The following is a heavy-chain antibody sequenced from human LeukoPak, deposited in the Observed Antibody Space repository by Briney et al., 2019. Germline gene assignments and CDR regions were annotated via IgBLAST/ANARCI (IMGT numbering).Heavy chain of an antibody. CDR1: GGSISSGRYY. CDR3: ARLPSSGSYFYGMDV. V-gene: IGHV4-39*07. D-gene: IGHD6-25*01. CDR2: ISYSGST. J-gene: IGHJ6*02. Sequence: PSETLSLTCTVSGGSISSGRYYWGWIRQPPGKGLELIAIISYSGSTHYNPSLQSRVTISRDTSKNQFSLKLRSVTAADTAIYYCARLPSSGSYFYGMDVWGQGTTVTVSS.